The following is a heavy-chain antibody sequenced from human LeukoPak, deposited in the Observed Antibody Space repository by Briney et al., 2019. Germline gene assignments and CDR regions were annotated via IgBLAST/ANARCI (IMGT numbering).Heavy chain of an antibody. CDR2: ISGSGGST. D-gene: IGHD3-22*01. Sequence: PGGSLRLSCAASGFTFSSYGMSWVRQAPGKGLEWVSAISGSGGSTYYADSVKGRFTISRDNSKNTLYLQMNSLRAEDTAVYYCAKGDSSGYYGSGGFDYWGQGTLVTVSS. CDR1: GFTFSSYG. J-gene: IGHJ4*02. CDR3: AKGDSSGYYGSGGFDY. V-gene: IGHV3-23*01.